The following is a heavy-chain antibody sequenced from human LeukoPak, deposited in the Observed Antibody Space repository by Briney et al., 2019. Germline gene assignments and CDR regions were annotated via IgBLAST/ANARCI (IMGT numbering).Heavy chain of an antibody. CDR2: INHSGST. J-gene: IGHJ5*02. D-gene: IGHD2-2*01. V-gene: IGHV4-34*01. CDR3: ARGGRYCSSTSCYYWFDP. Sequence: SETLSLTCAVYGGSFSGYYWSWIRQPPGKGLEWIGEINHSGSTNYNPSLKSRVTISVDTSKNQFSLKLSSVTAADTAVYYCARGGRYCSSTSCYYWFDPWGQGTLVTVS. CDR1: GGSFSGYY.